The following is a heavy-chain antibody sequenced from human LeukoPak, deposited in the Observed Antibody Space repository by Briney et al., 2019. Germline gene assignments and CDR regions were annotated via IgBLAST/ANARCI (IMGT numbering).Heavy chain of an antibody. J-gene: IGHJ4*02. D-gene: IGHD3-16*01. Sequence: ASVKVSCKASGGTFSSYAISWVRQAPGQGLEWMGIINPSGGSTNYAQKFQGRVTMTRDTSTSTVYMELSSLRSEDTAVYYCGVRGKGYFWGQGTLVTVSS. CDR2: INPSGGST. CDR1: GGTFSSYA. V-gene: IGHV1-46*01. CDR3: GVRGKGYF.